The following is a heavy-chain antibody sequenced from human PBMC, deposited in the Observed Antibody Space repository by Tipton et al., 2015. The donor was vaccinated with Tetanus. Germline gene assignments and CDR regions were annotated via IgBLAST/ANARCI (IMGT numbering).Heavy chain of an antibody. V-gene: IGHV4-4*07. CDR2: IYTSGST. CDR1: GGSISSYY. Sequence: TLSLTCTVSGGSISSYYWSWIRQPAGKGLEWIGRIYTSGSTNYNPSLKSRVTMSVDTYKNQFSLKLSSVTAADTAVYYCARDFSSSRSYWYFDLWGRGTLVTVSS. CDR3: ARDFSSSRSYWYFDL. J-gene: IGHJ2*01. D-gene: IGHD6-13*01.